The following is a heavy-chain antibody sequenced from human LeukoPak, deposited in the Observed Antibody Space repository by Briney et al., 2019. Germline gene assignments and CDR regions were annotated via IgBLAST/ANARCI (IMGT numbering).Heavy chain of an antibody. Sequence: PGGSLRLSCAASGFTFSSYWMSWVRQAPGRGLEWVANINQDGSEKYYLDSAGGRFTISRDNAKNSLSLQMDSLRAEDTAVYYCARARIPAADLPTDYWGQGTLVTVSS. J-gene: IGHJ4*02. D-gene: IGHD6-13*01. CDR2: INQDGSEK. CDR3: ARARIPAADLPTDY. V-gene: IGHV3-7*05. CDR1: GFTFSSYW.